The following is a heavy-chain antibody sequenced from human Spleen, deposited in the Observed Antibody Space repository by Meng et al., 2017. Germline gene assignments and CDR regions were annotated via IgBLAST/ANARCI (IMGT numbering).Heavy chain of an antibody. CDR1: GASVDSGSYH. V-gene: IGHV4-30-4*01. D-gene: IGHD1/OR15-1a*01. Sequence: QVHLQESGPGLVKPSQTLSLTCSVSGASVDSGSYHWSWVRQPPGKGLECIAYTSGSWSVYYNPSLKSRVIISVDKSQNQFSLTLSSVTAADTAVYYCASHVTMTGQRGFDHWGQGTRVTGAS. J-gene: IGHJ4*02. CDR2: TSGSWSV. CDR3: ASHVTMTGQRGFDH.